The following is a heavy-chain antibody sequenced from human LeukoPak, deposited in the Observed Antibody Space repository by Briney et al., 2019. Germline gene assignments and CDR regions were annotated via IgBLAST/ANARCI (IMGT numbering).Heavy chain of an antibody. Sequence: GGSLRLSCAASGFAFSSQAMGWVRQAPGKGLEWVSVISDSGSITYYADSVKGRFTISRDNSKNTLFLQMNSLRAEDTAVYYCAKRDTSGFFYFADWGQGTLVTVSS. CDR1: GFAFSSQA. V-gene: IGHV3-23*01. J-gene: IGHJ4*02. D-gene: IGHD6-19*01. CDR3: AKRDTSGFFYFAD. CDR2: ISDSGSIT.